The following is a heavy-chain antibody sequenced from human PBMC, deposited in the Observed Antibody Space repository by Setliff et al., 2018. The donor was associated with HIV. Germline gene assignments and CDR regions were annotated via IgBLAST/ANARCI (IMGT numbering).Heavy chain of an antibody. CDR1: GDSINGNY. J-gene: IGHJ4*02. D-gene: IGHD2-2*01. V-gene: IGHV4-59*08. Sequence: SETLSLTRSVSGDSINGNYWSWIRQTPGKGLEWIGYKFGSVSSKYNPSLESRATISVDTSKNQLSLRLTSVTAADTGVYYCAKHRVPAAGPDFDYWGQGSLVTVSS. CDR2: KFGSVSS. CDR3: AKHRVPAAGPDFDY.